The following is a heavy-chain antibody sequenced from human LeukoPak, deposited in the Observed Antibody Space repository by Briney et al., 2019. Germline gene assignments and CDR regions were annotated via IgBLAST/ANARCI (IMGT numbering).Heavy chain of an antibody. CDR3: ARELGDSRGH. CDR2: IYTSGST. CDR1: GGSISSGSYY. V-gene: IGHV4-61*02. J-gene: IGHJ4*02. D-gene: IGHD3-22*01. Sequence: PSETLSLTCTVSGGSISSGSYYWSWIRQPAGTGLEWIGRIYTSGSTNYNPSLKSRVTISVDTSKNQFSLKLSSVTAADTAVYYCARELGDSRGHWGQGTLVTVSS.